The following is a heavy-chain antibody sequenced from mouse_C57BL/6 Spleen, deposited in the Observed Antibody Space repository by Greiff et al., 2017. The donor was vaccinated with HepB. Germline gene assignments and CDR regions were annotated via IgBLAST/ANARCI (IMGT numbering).Heavy chain of an antibody. V-gene: IGHV1-59*01. D-gene: IGHD1-1*01. CDR1: GYTFTSYW. CDR3: ARVYYGSSPPDY. J-gene: IGHJ2*01. CDR2: IDPSDSYT. Sequence: QVQLQQPGAELVRPGTSVKLSCKASGYTFTSYWMHWVKQRPGQGLEWIGVIDPSDSYTNYNQKFKGKATLTVDTSSSTAYMQRSSLTSEDSAVYYCARVYYGSSPPDYWGQGTTLTVSS.